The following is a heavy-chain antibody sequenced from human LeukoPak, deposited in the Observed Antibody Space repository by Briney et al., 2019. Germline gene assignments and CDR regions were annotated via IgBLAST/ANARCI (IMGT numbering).Heavy chain of an antibody. CDR1: GITFSSYW. Sequence: PGGSLRLSCAVSGITFSSYWMHWVRQDPGRGLLWVSRINTQGTYTNYADSVKGRFTISRDNAKNTLYLQMSSLRADDTAVHYCVIDLGDYNDFWGQGTLVSVSS. CDR3: VIDLGDYNDF. V-gene: IGHV3-74*01. J-gene: IGHJ4*02. D-gene: IGHD2-15*01. CDR2: INTQGTYT.